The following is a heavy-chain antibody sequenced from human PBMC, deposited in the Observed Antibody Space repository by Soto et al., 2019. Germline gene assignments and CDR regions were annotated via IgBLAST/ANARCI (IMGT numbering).Heavy chain of an antibody. CDR1: GYTFTGYY. CDR2: INPNSGGT. Sequence: VASLNVSCKASGYTFTGYYMHWVRQTPGQGLEWMGWINPNSGGTNYAQKFQGRVTMTRDTSISTAYMELSRLRSDDTAVYYCAREFRDGSGSPFGMDVWGQGTTVTVYS. D-gene: IGHD3-10*01. CDR3: AREFRDGSGSPFGMDV. V-gene: IGHV1-2*02. J-gene: IGHJ6*02.